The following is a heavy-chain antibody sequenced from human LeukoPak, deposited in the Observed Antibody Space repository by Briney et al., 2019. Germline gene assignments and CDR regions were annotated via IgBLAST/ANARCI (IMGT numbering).Heavy chain of an antibody. Sequence: SETLSLTCTVSGDSISSSSYYWGWIRQPPGKGLEWIGSIYYSGSTYYNPSLKSRVTISVDTSKNQFSLKLSSVTAADTAVYYCARDRSAMVYDYWGQGTLVTVSS. D-gene: IGHD5-18*01. CDR1: GDSISSSSYY. V-gene: IGHV4-39*07. J-gene: IGHJ4*02. CDR2: IYYSGST. CDR3: ARDRSAMVYDY.